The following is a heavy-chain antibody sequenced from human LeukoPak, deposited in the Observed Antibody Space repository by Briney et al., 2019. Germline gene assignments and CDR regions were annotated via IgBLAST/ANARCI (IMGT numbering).Heavy chain of an antibody. CDR3: ARTAGRYCSGGSCYFGYYFDY. CDR1: GYSFTSYW. Sequence: GESLKISCKGSGYSFTSYWIGWVRQMPGKGLEWMGIIYPGDSDTRYSPSFQGQVTISADKSISTAYLQWSSLKASDTAMYYCARTAGRYCSGGSCYFGYYFDYWGQGTLVTVSS. J-gene: IGHJ4*02. V-gene: IGHV5-51*01. CDR2: IYPGDSDT. D-gene: IGHD2-15*01.